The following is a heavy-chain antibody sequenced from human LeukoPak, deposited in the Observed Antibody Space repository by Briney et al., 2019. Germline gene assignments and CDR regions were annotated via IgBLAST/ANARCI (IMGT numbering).Heavy chain of an antibody. CDR1: GFSFDSYA. D-gene: IGHD6-19*01. V-gene: IGHV3-9*01. J-gene: IGHJ4*02. Sequence: GGSLRLSCAASGFSFDSYAMHWVRQAPGKGLEWASGITWNSDTIGYADSVKGRFTISRDNAKNSLYLQMNSLTAEDTALYFCAKDGYSSGWRRLDYWGQGTLVTVSS. CDR3: AKDGYSSGWRRLDY. CDR2: ITWNSDTI.